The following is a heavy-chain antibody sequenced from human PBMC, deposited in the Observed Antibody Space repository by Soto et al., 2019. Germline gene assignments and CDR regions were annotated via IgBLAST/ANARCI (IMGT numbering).Heavy chain of an antibody. V-gene: IGHV3-30*18. D-gene: IGHD6-13*01. CDR1: GFTFSSYG. Sequence: GGSLRLSCAASGFTFSSYGMHWVRQAPGKGLEWVAVISYDGSNKYYADSVKGRFTISRDNSKNTLYLQMNSLRAEDTAVYYCAKASGYIAAASYYFDYWGQGTLVTVSS. J-gene: IGHJ4*02. CDR2: ISYDGSNK. CDR3: AKASGYIAAASYYFDY.